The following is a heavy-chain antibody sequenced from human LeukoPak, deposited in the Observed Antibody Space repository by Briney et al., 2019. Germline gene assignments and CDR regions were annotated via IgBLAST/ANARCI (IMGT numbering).Heavy chain of an antibody. J-gene: IGHJ4*02. CDR2: IRYDGSNK. D-gene: IGHD1-26*01. CDR3: ASGGIYYGAAFDF. Sequence: PGGSLRLSCAASGFTFSSYGMHWVRQAPGKGLEWVAFIRYDGSNKCYADSVKGRFTISRDNAKNSLYLQMNSLRAEDTALYYCASGGIYYGAAFDFWGQGTLVTVSS. V-gene: IGHV3-30*02. CDR1: GFTFSSYG.